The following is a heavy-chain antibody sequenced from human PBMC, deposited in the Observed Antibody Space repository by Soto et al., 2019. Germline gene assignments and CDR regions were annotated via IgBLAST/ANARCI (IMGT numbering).Heavy chain of an antibody. J-gene: IGHJ5*02. V-gene: IGHV3-23*01. D-gene: IGHD3-10*01. CDR1: GFTFSSYA. CDR2: ISGSGGST. CDR3: AKEVGSGNWFAP. Sequence: EVQLLESGGGLVQPGGSLRLSCAASGFTFSSYAMSWVRQAPGKGLEWVSAISGSGGSTYYADSVKGRFTISRDNSKNTLDLQMNSPRAEDTAVDYCAKEVGSGNWFAPWGQGTLVTVSS.